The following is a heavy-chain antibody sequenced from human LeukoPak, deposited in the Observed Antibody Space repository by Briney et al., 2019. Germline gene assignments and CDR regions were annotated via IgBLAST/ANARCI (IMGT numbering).Heavy chain of an antibody. CDR1: GFTFGDYA. Sequence: GGSLRLSCTASGFTFGDYAMSWFRQAPGKGLEWVGFIRSKAYGGTTEYAASVKGRFTISRDDSKSIAYLQMNSLKTEDTAVYYCTRGPEQWLPYYFDYWGQGTLVTVSS. D-gene: IGHD6-19*01. CDR3: TRGPEQWLPYYFDY. CDR2: IRSKAYGGTT. V-gene: IGHV3-49*03. J-gene: IGHJ4*02.